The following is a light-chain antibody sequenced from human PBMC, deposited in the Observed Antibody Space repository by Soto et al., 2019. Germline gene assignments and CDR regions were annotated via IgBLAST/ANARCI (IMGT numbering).Light chain of an antibody. CDR3: LQSYSTPWT. J-gene: IGKJ1*01. Sequence: DIQMTQSPSSLSASVGDRVTITCRASQSISSYLNWYQQKPGKAPKLLIYAASSFQSGVPSRFSGSGSGTDFTLTISSLQPEDFATYYFLQSYSTPWTFGQVTKVEIK. V-gene: IGKV1-39*01. CDR1: QSISSY. CDR2: AAS.